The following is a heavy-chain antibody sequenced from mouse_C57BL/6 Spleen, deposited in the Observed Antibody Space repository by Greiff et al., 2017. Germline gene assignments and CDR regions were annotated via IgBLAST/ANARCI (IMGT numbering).Heavy chain of an antibody. J-gene: IGHJ1*03. CDR1: GFTFSDYG. CDR3: ARRYYGSLDFDG. V-gene: IGHV5-17*01. D-gene: IGHD1-1*01. CDR2: ISSGSSTI. Sequence: DVKLVESGGGLVKPGGSLKLSCAASGFTFSDYGMHWVRQAPEKGLEWVAYISSGSSTIYYGDTVKGRFTISRDNAKNTLFLQMTSLRSEDTAMYYCARRYYGSLDFDGWGTGTTVTVSS.